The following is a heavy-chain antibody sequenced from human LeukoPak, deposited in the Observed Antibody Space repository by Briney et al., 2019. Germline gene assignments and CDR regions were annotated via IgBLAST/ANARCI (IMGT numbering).Heavy chain of an antibody. CDR3: ARDGFYKYYYYYGMDV. V-gene: IGHV3-7*01. Sequence: GGSLRLSCAASGFTFSSYWMSWVRQAPGKGREWVANIKQDGSEKYYVDSVKGRFTISRDNAKNSLYLQMNSLRADDTAVYYCARDGFYKYYYYYGMDVWGQGTTVTVSS. CDR2: IKQDGSEK. CDR1: GFTFSSYW. D-gene: IGHD5-24*01. J-gene: IGHJ6*02.